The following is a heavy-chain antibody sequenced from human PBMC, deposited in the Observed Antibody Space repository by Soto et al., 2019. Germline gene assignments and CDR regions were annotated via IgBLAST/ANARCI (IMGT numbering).Heavy chain of an antibody. D-gene: IGHD3-16*01. CDR2: ISYDGSNK. Sequence: GGSLRLSCAASGFNFRAYGMHWVRQAPGKGLECVAVISYDGSNKYYADSVKGRFTIPRDSSKNTLFLQMNSLRAEDTAVYYCAKDRKLGSYYYYAMDVWGQGTTVTVSS. CDR3: AKDRKLGSYYYYAMDV. CDR1: GFNFRAYG. J-gene: IGHJ6*02. V-gene: IGHV3-30*18.